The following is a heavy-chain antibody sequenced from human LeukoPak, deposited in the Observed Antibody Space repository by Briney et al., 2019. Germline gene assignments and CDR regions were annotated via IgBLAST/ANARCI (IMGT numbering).Heavy chain of an antibody. Sequence: GSLRLSCAASGFTFNSYAMHWVRQAPGKGLEWVAVISYDGSSKYYADSVKGRFTISRDNSKNTLYLQMNSLRAEDTAVFCCARVSEAYYNHYGMDVWGQGAAVTVSS. V-gene: IGHV3-30-3*01. CDR1: GFTFNSYA. J-gene: IGHJ6*02. CDR3: ARVSEAYYNHYGMDV. CDR2: ISYDGSSK.